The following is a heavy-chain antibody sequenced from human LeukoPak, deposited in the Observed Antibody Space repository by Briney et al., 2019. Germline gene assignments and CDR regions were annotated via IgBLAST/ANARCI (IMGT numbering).Heavy chain of an antibody. Sequence: SETLSLTCTVPGGSISSYYWSWIRQPPGKGVEWIGYISYSGSTNYFPSLKSRVTMSLDTSKNQLSLTLSSMTAADTAVYYCASASQWLVWGDWGQGTLVTVSS. V-gene: IGHV4-59*12. D-gene: IGHD6-19*01. J-gene: IGHJ1*01. CDR2: ISYSGST. CDR3: ASASQWLVWGD. CDR1: GGSISSYY.